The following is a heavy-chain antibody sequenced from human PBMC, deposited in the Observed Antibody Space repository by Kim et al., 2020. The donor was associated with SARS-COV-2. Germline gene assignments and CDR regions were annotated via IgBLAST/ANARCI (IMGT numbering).Heavy chain of an antibody. CDR2: ISGSDGST. Sequence: GGSLRLSCAASGFVFSINAMSWVRQAPGKGLEWVSGISGSDGSTHYADSVKGRITVSRDNSKNTLYLQMKSLRAEDTAVYYCAKGGGSGSYGSVLSDYWGQGTLVTVSA. V-gene: IGHV3-23*01. J-gene: IGHJ4*02. CDR3: AKGGGSGSYGSVLSDY. D-gene: IGHD3-10*01. CDR1: GFVFSINA.